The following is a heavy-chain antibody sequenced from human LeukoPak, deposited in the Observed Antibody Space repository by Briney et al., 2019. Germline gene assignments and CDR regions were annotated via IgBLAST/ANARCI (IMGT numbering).Heavy chain of an antibody. V-gene: IGHV3-23*01. CDR2: ICGSGGST. D-gene: IGHD3-10*01. CDR1: GFTFSSYA. Sequence: PGGSLRLSCAASGFTFSSYAMSWVRQAPGKGLEWVSAICGSGGSTYYADSVKGRFTISRDNSKNTLYLQMNSLRAEDTAVYYCAKDRGSGSYYQERPFDYWGQGTLVTVSS. CDR3: AKDRGSGSYYQERPFDY. J-gene: IGHJ4*02.